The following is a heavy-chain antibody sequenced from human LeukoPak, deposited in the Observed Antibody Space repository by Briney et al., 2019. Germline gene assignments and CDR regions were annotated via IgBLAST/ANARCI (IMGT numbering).Heavy chain of an antibody. V-gene: IGHV4-4*07. CDR1: GCSFSSYY. J-gene: IGHJ6*03. CDR2: IYTSGGT. D-gene: IGHD2-21*01. CDR3: ARSSRVWVVIASRGYYYMDV. Sequence: PSETLSLTCTVSGCSFSSYYLSWIRQPAGKGLEWIGRIYTSGGTNYNPSLKQRITMSVDTSKSKFSMKPSTVTAADTAVYYCARSSRVWVVIASRGYYYMDVWGQGTTVTVSS.